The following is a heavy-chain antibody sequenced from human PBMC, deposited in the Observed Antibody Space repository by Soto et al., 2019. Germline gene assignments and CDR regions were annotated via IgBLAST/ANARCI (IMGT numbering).Heavy chain of an antibody. V-gene: IGHV3-74*01. D-gene: IGHD4-17*01. CDR2: INSDGSST. CDR1: GFTFSSYW. CDR3: ARDLDYGGNPDY. J-gene: IGHJ4*02. Sequence: GGSLRLSCAASGFTFSSYWIHWVRQAPGKGLVWVSRINSDGSSTTYADSVKGRFTISRDNAKNTLYLQMTSLRAEDTAVYYCARDLDYGGNPDYWGQGTLVTVSS.